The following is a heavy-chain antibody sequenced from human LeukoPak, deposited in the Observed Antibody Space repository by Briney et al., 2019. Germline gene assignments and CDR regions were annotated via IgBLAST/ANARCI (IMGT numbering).Heavy chain of an antibody. J-gene: IGHJ4*02. Sequence: GGSLRLSCAASGFTFSNYGMSWVRQAPGQGLEWVSAISGSYTTYYADSLRGRFTISRDNSKNTLYMQLNSLRAEDTAVYYCAILERAWGMGALVTVSS. CDR1: GFTFSNYG. CDR3: AILERA. CDR2: ISGSYTT. D-gene: IGHD5-24*01. V-gene: IGHV3-23*01.